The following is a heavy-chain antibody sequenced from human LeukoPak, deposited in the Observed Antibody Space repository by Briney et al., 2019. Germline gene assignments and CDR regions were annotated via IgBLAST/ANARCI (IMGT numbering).Heavy chain of an antibody. CDR3: ARDSKDNIAAADYYFDY. CDR1: GFTFSSYA. V-gene: IGHV3-30-3*01. J-gene: IGHJ4*02. D-gene: IGHD6-13*01. CDR2: ISYDGSNK. Sequence: PGRSLRLSCAASGFTFSSYAMHWVRQAPGKGLEWVAVISYDGSNKYYADSVKGRFTISRDNSKNTLYLQMNSLRAEDTAVYYCARDSKDNIAAADYYFDYWGQGTLVTVSS.